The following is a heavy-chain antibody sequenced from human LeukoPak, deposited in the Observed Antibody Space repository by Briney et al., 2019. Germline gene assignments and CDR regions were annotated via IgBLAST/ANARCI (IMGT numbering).Heavy chain of an antibody. Sequence: ASVKVSCKASGYTFTGHSMYWVRQAPGQGLEWMGWIKPNSGGTNYAQKFQGRVTMTRDTSISTAYMELSRLRSDDTAVYYCARGCQYQLLIFLYYYMDVWGKGATVTISS. CDR1: GYTFTGHS. J-gene: IGHJ6*03. V-gene: IGHV1-2*02. CDR2: IKPNSGGT. D-gene: IGHD2-2*01. CDR3: ARGCQYQLLIFLYYYMDV.